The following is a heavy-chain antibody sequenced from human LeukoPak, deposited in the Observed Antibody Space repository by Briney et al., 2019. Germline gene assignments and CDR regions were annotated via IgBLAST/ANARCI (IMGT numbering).Heavy chain of an antibody. CDR1: GYSFFNYW. CDR2: IYPGDSDT. D-gene: IGHD2-21*01. Sequence: GESPQISCMGSGYSFFNYWIGWVRQMPGKGLEWVGIIYPGDSDTRYSPSFQGQLTISVDESITTAFPQWGSLKASDTAMYYCARHYRKTPLVDYYYYMDVWGKGTTVTVSS. CDR3: ARHYRKTPLVDYYYYMDV. V-gene: IGHV5-51*01. J-gene: IGHJ6*03.